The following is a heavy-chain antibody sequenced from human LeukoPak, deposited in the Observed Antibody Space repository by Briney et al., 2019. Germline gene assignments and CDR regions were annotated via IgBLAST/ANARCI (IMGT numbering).Heavy chain of an antibody. CDR3: AKTGMLRRVGYLDV. J-gene: IGHJ6*04. D-gene: IGHD1-1*01. Sequence: GGSLRLSCGASGFISIIYSMHWVRQAPGKGLEWVAFIRYDGSNKNYADSVKGRFTISRDNSKNTLSLQMNGLRHEDTAVYYCAKTGMLRRVGYLDVWGKGTAVIVSS. CDR2: IRYDGSNK. CDR1: GFISIIYS. V-gene: IGHV3-30*02.